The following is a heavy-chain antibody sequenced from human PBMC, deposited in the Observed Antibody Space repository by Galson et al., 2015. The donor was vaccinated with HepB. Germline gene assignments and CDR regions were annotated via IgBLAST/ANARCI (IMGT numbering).Heavy chain of an antibody. CDR3: AAGHYIGSYWIFDS. D-gene: IGHD1-26*01. CDR1: GIILTSSN. J-gene: IGHJ4*02. CDR2: IVVGSGNT. Sequence: SVKVSCKASGIILTSSNVQWARQARGQRLEWIGWIVVGSGNTNYAQRLQERVTITRDMSTSTAYMELSSLRYEDTAVYYCAAGHYIGSYWIFDSWGQGTLVTVSS. V-gene: IGHV1-58*01.